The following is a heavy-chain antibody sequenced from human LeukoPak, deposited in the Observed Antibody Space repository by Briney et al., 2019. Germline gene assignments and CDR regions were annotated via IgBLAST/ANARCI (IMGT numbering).Heavy chain of an antibody. CDR1: GYTFTSYY. J-gene: IGHJ4*02. CDR2: INPSGGST. V-gene: IGHV1-46*01. CDR3: ARETASPFDY. Sequence: ASVKVSCKASGYTFTSYYMHSVRQVPGQGLEWMGIINPSGGSTSYAQKFQGRVTMTRDTSTSTVYMELSSLRSEDTAVYYCARETASPFDYWGQGTLVTVSS.